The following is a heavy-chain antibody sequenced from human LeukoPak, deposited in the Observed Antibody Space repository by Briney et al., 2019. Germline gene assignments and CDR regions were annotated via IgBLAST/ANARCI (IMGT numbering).Heavy chain of an antibody. CDR1: GFTFSSYA. J-gene: IGHJ4*02. Sequence: GGSLRLSCAASGFTFSSYAMSWVRQAPGKGLEWVSAISGSGGSTYYADSVKSRFTISRDNAKNSLYLQMNSLGAEDTAVYYCARGGTPITIFGVVPYFDNWGQGTLVTVSS. V-gene: IGHV3-23*01. CDR2: ISGSGGST. CDR3: ARGGTPITIFGVVPYFDN. D-gene: IGHD3-3*01.